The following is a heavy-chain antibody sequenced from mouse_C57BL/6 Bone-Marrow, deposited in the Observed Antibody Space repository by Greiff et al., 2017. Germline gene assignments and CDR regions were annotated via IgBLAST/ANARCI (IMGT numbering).Heavy chain of an antibody. CDR3: ARSSYEVYFDY. D-gene: IGHD3-1*01. J-gene: IGHJ2*01. Sequence: VQLQQPGAELVMPGASVKLSCKASGYTFTSYWMHWVKQRPGQGLEWIGEIDPSDSYTNYNQKFKGKSTLTVDKSSSTAYMQLSSLTSEDSAVYYCARSSYEVYFDYWGQGTTLTVSS. CDR1: GYTFTSYW. CDR2: IDPSDSYT. V-gene: IGHV1-69*01.